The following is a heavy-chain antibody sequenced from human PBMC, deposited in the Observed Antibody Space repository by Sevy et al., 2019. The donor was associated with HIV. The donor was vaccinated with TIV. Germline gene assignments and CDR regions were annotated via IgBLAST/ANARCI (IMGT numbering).Heavy chain of an antibody. J-gene: IGHJ4*02. D-gene: IGHD6-13*01. Sequence: GGYLRLSCTASGFTFGDYAMSWFRQAPGKGLEWVGFIRSKAYGGTTEYAASVKGRFTISRDDSKSIAYLQMNSLKTEDTAVYYCTRDRSSSWYPILFDYWGQGTLVTVSS. CDR1: GFTFGDYA. CDR2: IRSKAYGGTT. CDR3: TRDRSSSWYPILFDY. V-gene: IGHV3-49*03.